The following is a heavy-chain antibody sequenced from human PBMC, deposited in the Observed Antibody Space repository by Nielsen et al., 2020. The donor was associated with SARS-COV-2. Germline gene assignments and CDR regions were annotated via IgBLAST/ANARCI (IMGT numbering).Heavy chain of an antibody. V-gene: IGHV3-20*04. J-gene: IGHJ4*02. CDR2: INWNGGST. CDR1: GFTFDDYG. Sequence: GGSLRLSCAASGFTFDDYGMSWVRQAPGKGLEWVSGINWNGGSTGYADSVKGRFTISRDNAKNSLYLQMNSLRAEDTALYYCAKGLSGSYYDVVDYWGQGTLVTVSS. CDR3: AKGLSGSYYDVVDY. D-gene: IGHD1-26*01.